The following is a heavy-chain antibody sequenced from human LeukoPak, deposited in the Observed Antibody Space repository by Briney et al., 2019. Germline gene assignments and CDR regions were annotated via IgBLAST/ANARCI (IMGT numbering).Heavy chain of an antibody. V-gene: IGHV1-8*01. CDR3: ARTPYYYDSSGYYYTFDY. CDR1: GYTFTSCD. D-gene: IGHD3-22*01. CDR2: MNPNSGNT. J-gene: IGHJ4*02. Sequence: ASVKVSCKASGYTFTSCDINWVRQATGQGLEWMGWMNPNSGNTGYAQKFQGRVTMTRNTSISTAYMELSSLRSEDTAVYYCARTPYYYDSSGYYYTFDYWGQGTLVTVSS.